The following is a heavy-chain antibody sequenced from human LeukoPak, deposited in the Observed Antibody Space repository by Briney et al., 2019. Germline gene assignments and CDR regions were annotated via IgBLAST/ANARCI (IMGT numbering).Heavy chain of an antibody. CDR1: GYTFTGYY. CDR2: IDPNSGGT. D-gene: IGHD5-12*01. CDR3: AREPQQRYSGYVGRIDY. Sequence: ASVKVSCKASGYTFTGYYMHWVRQAPGQGLEWIGWIDPNSGGTNYAQKFQGRVTMTRDTSISTAYMELSRLRSDDTAVYYCAREPQQRYSGYVGRIDYWGQGTLVTVSS. J-gene: IGHJ4*02. V-gene: IGHV1-2*02.